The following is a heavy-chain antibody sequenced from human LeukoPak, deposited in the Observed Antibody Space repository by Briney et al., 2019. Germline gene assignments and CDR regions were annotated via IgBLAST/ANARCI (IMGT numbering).Heavy chain of an antibody. CDR1: GGSFSDYY. J-gene: IGHJ3*02. CDR3: ASIHQLRGTDVFDI. CDR2: INHSGST. V-gene: IGHV4-34*01. Sequence: SETLSLTCAVFGGSFSDYYWSWIRQPPGKGLEWIGEINHSGSTNYSPSLKSRVTISVDTFKNQFSLKLSSVTAADTAVYYCASIHQLRGTDVFDIWGQGKMVTVSS. D-gene: IGHD1-1*01.